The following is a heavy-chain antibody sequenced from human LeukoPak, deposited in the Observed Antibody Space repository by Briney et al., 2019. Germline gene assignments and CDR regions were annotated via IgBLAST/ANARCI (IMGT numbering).Heavy chain of an antibody. J-gene: IGHJ6*02. V-gene: IGHV3-23*01. Sequence: GGSLRLSCAASGFTFSSYAMSWVRQTPGKGLEWVSIISGSAGTTYYADSVKGRFTISRDNSKNTLYLQMNSLRAEDTAVYYCAKGDWRMDVWGQGTTVTVSS. CDR2: ISGSAGTT. D-gene: IGHD2-21*01. CDR3: AKGDWRMDV. CDR1: GFTFSSYA.